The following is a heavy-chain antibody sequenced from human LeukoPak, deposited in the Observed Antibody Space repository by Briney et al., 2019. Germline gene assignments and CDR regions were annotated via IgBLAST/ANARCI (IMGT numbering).Heavy chain of an antibody. Sequence: GASVKVSCKASGYTFTGYYMHWVRQAPGQGLEWMGWINPNSGGTNYAQKFQGRVTMTRDTSISTAYMELSSLRSEDTAVYYCARVNDILTGYYKDYWGQGTLVTVSS. D-gene: IGHD3-9*01. CDR3: ARVNDILTGYYKDY. V-gene: IGHV1-2*02. J-gene: IGHJ4*02. CDR2: INPNSGGT. CDR1: GYTFTGYY.